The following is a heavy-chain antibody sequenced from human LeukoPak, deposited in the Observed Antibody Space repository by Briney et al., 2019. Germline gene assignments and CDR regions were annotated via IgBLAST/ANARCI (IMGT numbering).Heavy chain of an antibody. J-gene: IGHJ4*02. Sequence: GGSLRLFCAASGLTFSDYYLLWIRQPPTKALEWVSYISSSSSYTHYADSAKGRFTISRDNAKNSLYLQMNSLRAEDTAVYYCARLAAARDYWGQGTLVTVSS. V-gene: IGHV3-11*06. CDR3: ARLAAARDY. CDR1: GLTFSDYY. CDR2: ISSSSSYT. D-gene: IGHD6-13*01.